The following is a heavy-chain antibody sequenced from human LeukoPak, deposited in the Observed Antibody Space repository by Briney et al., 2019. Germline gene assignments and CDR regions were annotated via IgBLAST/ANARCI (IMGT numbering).Heavy chain of an antibody. Sequence: GGSLRLSCSTSAFTFIDWGMTLNRQVPGQGLEFLAHIIQAEDGIRYVDSVKGRFTISRDNAKGSVYLQMNSLRVEDTGIYHCATYVNWVAGDVWGQGTTVIVSS. J-gene: IGHJ6*02. CDR1: AFTFIDWG. CDR2: IIQAEDGI. D-gene: IGHD1-1*01. CDR3: ATYVNWVAGDV. V-gene: IGHV3-7*01.